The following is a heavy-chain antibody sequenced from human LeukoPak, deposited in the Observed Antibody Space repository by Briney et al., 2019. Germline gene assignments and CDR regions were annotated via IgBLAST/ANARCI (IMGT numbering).Heavy chain of an antibody. CDR3: ARGVHYYDSSGYRNWYFDL. CDR1: GYSFTSYW. J-gene: IGHJ2*01. CDR2: IYPGDSDT. D-gene: IGHD3-22*01. V-gene: IGHV5-51*01. Sequence: GESLKISCKGSGYSFTSYWIGWVRQMPGKGLEWMGIIYPGDSDTRYSPSFQGQVTISADKSISTAYLQWSSLKASDTAIYYCARGVHYYDSSGYRNWYFDLWGRGTLVTVSS.